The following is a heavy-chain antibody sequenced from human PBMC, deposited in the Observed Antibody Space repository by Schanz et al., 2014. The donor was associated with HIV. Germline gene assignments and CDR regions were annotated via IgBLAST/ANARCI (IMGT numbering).Heavy chain of an antibody. CDR3: ARTPYYFDY. J-gene: IGHJ4*02. CDR2: INDSGST. V-gene: IGHV4-34*01. CDR1: GGSFSNYY. Sequence: QVQLQQWGAGLLKPSETLSLTCAVYGGSFSNYYWSWIRQPPGKGLEWIGDINDSGSTNYNPSLKGRVTMSADTSKNQFSLKLSSVTAADTALYYCARTPYYFDYWGQGTLVTVSS.